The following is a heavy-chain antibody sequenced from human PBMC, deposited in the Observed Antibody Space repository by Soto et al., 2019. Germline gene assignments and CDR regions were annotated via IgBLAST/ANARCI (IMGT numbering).Heavy chain of an antibody. CDR3: ARDHLDDYGDYDWFDP. V-gene: IGHV4-61*01. CDR1: GGSVSSGSYY. D-gene: IGHD4-17*01. J-gene: IGHJ5*02. CDR2: IYYSGST. Sequence: TLSLTCTVSGGSVSSGSYYWSWIRQPPGKGLEWIGYIYYSGSTNYNPSLKSRVTISVDTSKNQFSLKLSSVTAADTAVYYCARDHLDDYGDYDWFDPWGQGTLVTVSS.